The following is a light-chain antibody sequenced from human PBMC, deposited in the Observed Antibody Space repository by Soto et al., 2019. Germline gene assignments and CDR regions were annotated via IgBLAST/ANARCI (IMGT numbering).Light chain of an antibody. CDR2: GAS. CDR3: QQYGSSPYT. J-gene: IGKJ2*01. Sequence: EVVLTQFPGTLSLSPGERATLSCRASQTITGTYLAWYQQKPGQAPRLLIHGASTRATGIPDRFSGGGTGTDFNLNISRVEPEDFAMYYCQQYGSSPYTFGLGTKLEIK. CDR1: QTITGTY. V-gene: IGKV3-20*01.